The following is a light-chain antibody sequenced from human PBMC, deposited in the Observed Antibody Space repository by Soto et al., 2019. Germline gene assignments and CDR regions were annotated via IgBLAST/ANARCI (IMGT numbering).Light chain of an antibody. J-gene: IGKJ5*01. CDR3: QHRTNWPPAIS. V-gene: IGKV3D-20*02. Sequence: EIVLTQSPGTLSLSPGERATLSCRASQSVSSSYLAWYQQKPGQAPRLFIYGASSRATGIPDRFSGSGSGTDFTLTISRLEPEDFAVYYCQHRTNWPPAISFGQGTRLEIK. CDR2: GAS. CDR1: QSVSSSY.